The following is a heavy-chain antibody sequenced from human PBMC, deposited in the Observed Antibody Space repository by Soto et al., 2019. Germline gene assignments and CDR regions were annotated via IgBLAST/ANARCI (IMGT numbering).Heavy chain of an antibody. CDR1: GGSVSSGSYY. D-gene: IGHD6-6*01. V-gene: IGHV4-61*01. J-gene: IGHJ5*02. CDR3: ARAKLSSIAAPLDP. Sequence: QVQLQESGPGLVKPSETLSLTCTVSGGSVSSGSYYWSWIRQPPGKGLEWIGYIYYSGSTNYNPSLKSRVTISVDTSKNQFSLKLSSVTAADTAVYYYARAKLSSIAAPLDPWGQGTLVTVSS. CDR2: IYYSGST.